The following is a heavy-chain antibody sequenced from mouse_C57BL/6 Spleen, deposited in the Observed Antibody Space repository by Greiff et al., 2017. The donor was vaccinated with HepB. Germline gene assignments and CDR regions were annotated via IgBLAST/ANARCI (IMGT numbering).Heavy chain of an antibody. Sequence: QVQLQQPGAELVMPGASVMLSCKASGYTFTSYWMHWVKQRPGQGLEWIGEIDPSDSYTNYNQKFKGKSTLTVDKSSSTAYMQLSSLTSEDSAVYYCARSGGDGYPFAYWGQGTLVTVSA. CDR3: ARSGGDGYPFAY. J-gene: IGHJ3*01. V-gene: IGHV1-69*01. CDR1: GYTFTSYW. D-gene: IGHD2-3*01. CDR2: IDPSDSYT.